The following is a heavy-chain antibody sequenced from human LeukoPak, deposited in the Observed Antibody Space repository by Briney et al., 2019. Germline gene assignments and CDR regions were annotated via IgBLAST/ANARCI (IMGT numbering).Heavy chain of an antibody. D-gene: IGHD3-9*01. J-gene: IGHJ6*03. CDR2: ISAYNGST. CDR1: GYTFTSYG. CDR3: ARADYDILTGYRRPYYYYYYMDV. Sequence: GASVKVSCKASGYTFTSYGISWLRQAPRQGLEWMGWISAYNGSTNYAQKLQGRVTMTTDTSTSTAYMELRSMRSDDTAVYYCARADYDILTGYRRPYYYYYYMDVWGKGTTVTISS. V-gene: IGHV1-18*01.